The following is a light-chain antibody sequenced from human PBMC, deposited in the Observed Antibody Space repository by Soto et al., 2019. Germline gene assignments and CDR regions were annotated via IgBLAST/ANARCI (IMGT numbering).Light chain of an antibody. V-gene: IGLV2-11*01. CDR1: SSDVGGYNY. Sequence: QSALTQPRSVSGSPGQSVTISCTGTSSDVGGYNYVSWYQQHPGKAPKLMIYDVIKRPSGVPDRFSGSKSGNTASLTISGLQAEDEADYYGCSYAGSNTLNYVFGTGTKLTVL. CDR3: CSYAGSNTLNYV. CDR2: DVI. J-gene: IGLJ1*01.